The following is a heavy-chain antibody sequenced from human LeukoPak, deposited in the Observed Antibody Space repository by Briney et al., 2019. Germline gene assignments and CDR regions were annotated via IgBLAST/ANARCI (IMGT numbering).Heavy chain of an antibody. J-gene: IGHJ4*02. Sequence: GASVKVSCKASGYTFTGYYMHWVRQAPGQGLEWMGWINPNSGGTNYAQKFQGRVTMTRDTSISTAYMELSRLRSDDTAVYYCARAKFKFSGEFDYWGQGTLVTVSS. D-gene: IGHD4-17*01. CDR2: INPNSGGT. V-gene: IGHV1-2*02. CDR3: ARAKFKFSGEFDY. CDR1: GYTFTGYY.